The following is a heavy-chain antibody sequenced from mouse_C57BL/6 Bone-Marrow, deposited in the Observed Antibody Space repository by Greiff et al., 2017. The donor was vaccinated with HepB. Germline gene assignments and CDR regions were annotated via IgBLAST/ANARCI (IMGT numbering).Heavy chain of an antibody. D-gene: IGHD1-1*01. J-gene: IGHJ2*01. CDR1: GYAFTNYL. V-gene: IGHV1-54*01. CDR2: INPGSGGT. Sequence: VQLQQSGAELVRPGTSVKVSCKASGYAFTNYLIEWVKQRPGQGLEWIGVINPGSGGTNYNEKFKGKATLTADKSSSTAYMQLSSLTSEDSAVYFCARSVFITTVVAPYYVDYWGQGTTLTVSS. CDR3: ARSVFITTVVAPYYVDY.